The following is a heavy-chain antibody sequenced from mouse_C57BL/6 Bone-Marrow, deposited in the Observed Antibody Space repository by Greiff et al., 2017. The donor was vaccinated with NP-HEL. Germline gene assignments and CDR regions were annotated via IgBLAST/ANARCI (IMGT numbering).Heavy chain of an antibody. J-gene: IGHJ2*01. CDR2: IDPEDGET. CDR1: GFNIKDYY. V-gene: IGHV14-2*01. D-gene: IGHD2-2*01. Sequence: VQLQQSGAELVKPGASVKLSCTASGFNIKDYYMHWVKQRTEQGLEWIGRIDPEDGETKYAPKFQVKATITADTSSNTAYLQLSSLTSEDTAVYYCARDLVIGVDYWGQGTTLTVSS. CDR3: ARDLVIGVDY.